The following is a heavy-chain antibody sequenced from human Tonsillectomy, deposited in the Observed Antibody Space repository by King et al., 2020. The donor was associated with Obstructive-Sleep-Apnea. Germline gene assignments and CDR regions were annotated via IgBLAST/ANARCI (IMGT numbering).Heavy chain of an antibody. J-gene: IGHJ2*01. Sequence: QLQESGPGLVNPSETLSLACTVSGGSISSYYWSWIRQPPGKGLEWIGYIYSSGSTNYNPSLKRRVTISVNTSKNQFSLKLSSVTAADTAVYYCARHFYDSNGYGWLRYYDLWGRGTLVTVSS. CDR2: IYSSGST. CDR3: ARHFYDSNGYGWLRYYDL. D-gene: IGHD3-22*01. CDR1: GGSISSYY. V-gene: IGHV4-59*08.